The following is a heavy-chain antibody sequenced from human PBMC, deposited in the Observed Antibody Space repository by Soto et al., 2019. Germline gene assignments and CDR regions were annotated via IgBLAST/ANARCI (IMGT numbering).Heavy chain of an antibody. CDR1: GFTVSSYG. CDR2: ISYDGSNK. V-gene: IGHV3-30*18. Sequence: PGGSLRLSYAASGFTVSSYGVHWVRQAPGKGLEGGAVISYDGSNKYYADSVKGRFTSSRDNSKNTLYLQMNSLRAEDTAVYYCAKVISAADWSGYYARDYYYYGMDVWGKGT. J-gene: IGHJ6*04. CDR3: AKVISAADWSGYYARDYYYYGMDV. D-gene: IGHD3-3*01.